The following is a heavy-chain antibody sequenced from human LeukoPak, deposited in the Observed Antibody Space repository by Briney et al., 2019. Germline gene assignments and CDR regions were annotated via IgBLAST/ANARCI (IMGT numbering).Heavy chain of an antibody. V-gene: IGHV1-2*02. D-gene: IGHD1-26*01. J-gene: IGHJ6*03. CDR1: GYTFTSYY. CDR2: INPNSGGT. CDR3: ARDGRENYYYYMDV. Sequence: ASVKVSCKASGYTFTSYYMHWVRQAPGQGLEWMGWINPNSGGTNYAQKFQGRVTMTRDTSISTAYMELSRLRSDDTAVYYCARDGRENYYYYMDVWGKGTTVTVSS.